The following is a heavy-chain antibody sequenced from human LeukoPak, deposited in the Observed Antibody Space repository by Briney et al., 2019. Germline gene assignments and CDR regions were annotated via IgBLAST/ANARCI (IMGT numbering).Heavy chain of an antibody. CDR3: ARDGPESEAIKYCSSTSCYSLDV. CDR1: GGSISSSSYY. V-gene: IGHV4-39*07. Sequence: EASETLSLTCTVSGGSISSSSYYWGWIRQPPGKGLEWIGSIYYSGSTYYNPSLKSRVTISVDTSKNQFSLKLSSVTAADTAVYYCARDGPESEAIKYCSSTSCYSLDVWGKGTTVTVSS. J-gene: IGHJ6*04. CDR2: IYYSGST. D-gene: IGHD2-2*01.